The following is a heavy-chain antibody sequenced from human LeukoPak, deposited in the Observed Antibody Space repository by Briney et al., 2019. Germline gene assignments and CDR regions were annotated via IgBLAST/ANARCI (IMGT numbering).Heavy chain of an antibody. J-gene: IGHJ4*02. CDR1: GYSISSGYY. D-gene: IGHD2-15*01. CDR3: ALDPADREVYYFDF. V-gene: IGHV4-38-2*01. CDR2: ISHSGRT. Sequence: SETLSLTCAVSGYSISSGYYWGWIRQPPGKGLEWIGSISHSGRTYHNPSLKSRVTISVDTYKNQVSLKLNSVTAADTAVYYCALDPADREVYYFDFWGQGTLVTVSS.